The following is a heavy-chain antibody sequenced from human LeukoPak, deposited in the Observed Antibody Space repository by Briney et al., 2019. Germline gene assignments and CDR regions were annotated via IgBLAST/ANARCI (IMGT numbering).Heavy chain of an antibody. V-gene: IGHV4-59*08. Sequence: PSETLSLTCSVAGGSISIYYWTWIRQPPGRRLEWIGHIYSSGSTNYNPSLKSRVTMSVDTSRDQFSLKLSSVNATDTAVYYCARGDYYHYYYMDVWGKGTTVTVSS. CDR1: GGSISIYY. CDR3: ARGDYYHYYYMDV. J-gene: IGHJ6*03. CDR2: IYSSGST.